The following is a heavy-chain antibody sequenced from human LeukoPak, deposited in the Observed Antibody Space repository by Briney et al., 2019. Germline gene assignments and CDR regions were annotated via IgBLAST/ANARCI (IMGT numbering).Heavy chain of an antibody. V-gene: IGHV5-51*01. Sequence: GESLKISCKVSGYTFTTFWIGWVRQMPGQGLQWMGIIYPGDSETIYSPSFQGQVTISADKSISTAYLQWSSLKASDTAMYYCARPSGGYLQNFDYWGQGTLVTVSS. CDR1: GYTFTTFW. CDR3: ARPSGGYLQNFDY. J-gene: IGHJ4*02. CDR2: IYPGDSET. D-gene: IGHD5-12*01.